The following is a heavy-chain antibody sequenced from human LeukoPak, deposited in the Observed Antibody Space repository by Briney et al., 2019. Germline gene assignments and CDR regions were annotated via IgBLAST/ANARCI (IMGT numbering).Heavy chain of an antibody. V-gene: IGHV1-2*02. Sequence: ASVKVSCKASGYTFTGYYMHWVRPAPGQGLEWMGWINPNSGGTNYEQKFQVRVTMTRDTSISTAYMELSRLRSDDTAVYYCARVPYYDLYYFDYWGQGTLVTVSS. CDR1: GYTFTGYY. D-gene: IGHD3-22*01. CDR3: ARVPYYDLYYFDY. J-gene: IGHJ4*02. CDR2: INPNSGGT.